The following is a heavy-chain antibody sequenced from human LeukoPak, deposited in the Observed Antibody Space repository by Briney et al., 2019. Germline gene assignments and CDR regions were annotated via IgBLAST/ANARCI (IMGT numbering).Heavy chain of an antibody. CDR2: IKQDGSEK. J-gene: IGHJ6*03. D-gene: IGHD3-10*01. CDR3: AREVSLVWTPDPYYMDV. CDR1: GFTFSNYW. Sequence: GESLKISCAASGFTFSNYWMSWVRQAPGKGLEWVANIKQDGSEKYYVDSVKGRFTISRDNAKNSLYLQMNSLRAEDTAVYYCAREVSLVWTPDPYYMDVWGKGTTVTVSS. V-gene: IGHV3-7*01.